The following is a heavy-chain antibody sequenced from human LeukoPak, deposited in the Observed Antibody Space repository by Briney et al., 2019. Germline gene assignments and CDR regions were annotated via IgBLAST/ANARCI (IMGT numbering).Heavy chain of an antibody. D-gene: IGHD4-11*01. CDR3: ARAYSNWFDP. CDR2: IYHSGST. J-gene: IGHJ5*02. CDR1: GYSISSGYY. V-gene: IGHV4-38-2*01. Sequence: SETLSLTXAVSGYSISSGYYWGWIRQPPGKGLEWLGSIYHSGSTYNNPSLKSRVTMSVDTSKNQFSLKLTSVTAADTALYYCARAYSNWFDPWGQGTLVTVSS.